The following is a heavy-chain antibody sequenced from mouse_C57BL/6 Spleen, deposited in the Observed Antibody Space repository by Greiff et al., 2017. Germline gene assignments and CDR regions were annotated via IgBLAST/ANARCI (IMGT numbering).Heavy chain of an antibody. V-gene: IGHV5-16*01. Sequence: EVHLVESEGGLVQPGSSMKLSCTASGFTCSDYYMAWVRQVPEKGLEWVANINYDGSSTYYLDSLKSRFIISRDNAKNILYLQMSSLKSEDTATYYCARAGGGYAVRFGYWGQGTLVTVSA. CDR3: ARAGGGYAVRFGY. J-gene: IGHJ3*01. CDR2: INYDGSST. D-gene: IGHD2-2*01. CDR1: GFTCSDYY.